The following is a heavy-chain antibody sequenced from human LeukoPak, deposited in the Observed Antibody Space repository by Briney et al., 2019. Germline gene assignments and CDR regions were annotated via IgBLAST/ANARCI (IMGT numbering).Heavy chain of an antibody. CDR2: INKNGGDQ. V-gene: IGHV3-7*05. CDR3: TTYYDSGPSKD. J-gene: IGHJ4*02. CDR1: GLNFDDSA. D-gene: IGHD3-22*01. Sequence: PGGSLRLSCVASGLNFDDSAMHWVRQAPGKGLEWVANINKNGGDQYYGDSVKGRFTISRDNTKNSLYLRMNSLRAEDTAMYYCTTYYDSGPSKDWGQGTLVTVSS.